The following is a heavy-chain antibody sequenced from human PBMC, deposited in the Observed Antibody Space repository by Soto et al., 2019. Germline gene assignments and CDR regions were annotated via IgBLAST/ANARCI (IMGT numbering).Heavy chain of an antibody. J-gene: IGHJ5*02. V-gene: IGHV1-2*04. CDR2: INPNSGGT. Sequence: QVQLVQSGAEVKKPGASVKVSCKASGYTFTGYYMHWVRQAPGQGLEWMGWINPNSGGTNYAQKFQGWVTMTRDTSMSTAYMELSRLRSDDTAVYYCARGGSIVLVPAVLNWFDPWGQGTLVTVSS. D-gene: IGHD2-2*01. CDR3: ARGGSIVLVPAVLNWFDP. CDR1: GYTFTGYY.